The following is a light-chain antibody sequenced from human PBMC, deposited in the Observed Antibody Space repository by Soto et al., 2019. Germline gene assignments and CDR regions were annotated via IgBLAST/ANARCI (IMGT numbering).Light chain of an antibody. CDR1: QSLSSW. J-gene: IGKJ1*01. Sequence: DIQMTQSPSTLSASLGDRVTITCRASQSLSSWLAWYQQKAGKAPKLLIYKASGLESGVPSRFSGSGSGTEFTLTISSLQPDDFPTYYCQQYKSCPWTFGQGTKVEIK. CDR3: QQYKSCPWT. CDR2: KAS. V-gene: IGKV1-5*03.